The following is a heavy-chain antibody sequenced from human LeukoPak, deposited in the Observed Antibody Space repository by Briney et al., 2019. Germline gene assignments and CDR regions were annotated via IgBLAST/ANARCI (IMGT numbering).Heavy chain of an antibody. CDR3: ARGKILVEAVSDWAYGDYGDRAFDI. D-gene: IGHD4-17*01. J-gene: IGHJ3*02. V-gene: IGHV3-30*03. Sequence: PGRSLRLSCAASGFTFSSYGMHWVRQAPGKGLEWVAVISYDGSNKYYADSVKGRFTISRDNSKNTLYLQMNSLRAEDTAVYYCARGKILVEAVSDWAYGDYGDRAFDIWGQGTMVTVSS. CDR2: ISYDGSNK. CDR1: GFTFSSYG.